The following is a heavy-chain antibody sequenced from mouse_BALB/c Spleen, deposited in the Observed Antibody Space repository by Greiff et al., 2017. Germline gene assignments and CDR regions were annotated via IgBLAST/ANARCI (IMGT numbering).Heavy chain of an antibody. J-gene: IGHJ4*01. CDR3: ARKLEEMDY. D-gene: IGHD4-1*01. CDR2: INPSNGRT. Sequence: QVQLQQPGAELVKPGASVKLSCKASGYTFTSYWMHWVKQRPGQGLEWIGEINPSNGRTNYNEKFKSKATLTVDKSSSTAYMQLSSLTSEDSAVYYCARKLEEMDYWGQGTSVTVSS. CDR1: GYTFTSYW. V-gene: IGHV1S81*02.